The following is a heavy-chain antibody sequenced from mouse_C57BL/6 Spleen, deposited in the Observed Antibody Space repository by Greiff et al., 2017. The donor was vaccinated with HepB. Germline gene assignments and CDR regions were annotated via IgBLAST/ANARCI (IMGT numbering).Heavy chain of an antibody. Sequence: EVLLVESEGGLVQPGSSMKLSCTASGFTFSDYYMAWVRQVPEKGLEWVANINYDGSSTYYLDSLKSRFIISRDNAKNILYLQMSSLKSEDTATYYCARDESLYWYFDVWGTGTTVTVSS. CDR3: ARDESLYWYFDV. J-gene: IGHJ1*03. V-gene: IGHV5-16*01. CDR1: GFTFSDYY. CDR2: INYDGSST.